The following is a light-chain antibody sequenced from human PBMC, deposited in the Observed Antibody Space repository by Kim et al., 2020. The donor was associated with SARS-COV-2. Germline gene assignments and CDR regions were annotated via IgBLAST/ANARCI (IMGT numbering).Light chain of an antibody. CDR2: GAS. J-gene: IGKJ1*01. V-gene: IGKV3-15*01. CDR3: QQYKSWPPKGT. Sequence: EIAMTQSPATLSVSPGETATLSCRASQSVSSNLASYQQKPGQAPRLLIYGASTRATGIPARFSGGGSGTEFSLATRSLQSEDFAVYYCQQYKSWPPKGTFGQGAKV. CDR1: QSVSSN.